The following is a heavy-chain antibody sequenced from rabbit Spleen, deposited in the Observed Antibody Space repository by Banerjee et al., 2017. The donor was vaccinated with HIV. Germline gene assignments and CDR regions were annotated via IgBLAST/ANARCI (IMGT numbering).Heavy chain of an antibody. CDR1: GFSFSSNDY. Sequence: QEQLEESGGGLVQPEGSLTLTCTASGFSFSSNDYMCWVRQAPGKGLEWISCIAGSSSAFTYSATWAKGRFTVSKSSSTTVTLQMTSLTVADTATYFCARDTGSSFSSYGMDLWGPGTLVTVS. CDR2: IAGSSSAFT. D-gene: IGHD8-1*01. CDR3: ARDTGSSFSSYGMDL. J-gene: IGHJ6*01. V-gene: IGHV1S45*01.